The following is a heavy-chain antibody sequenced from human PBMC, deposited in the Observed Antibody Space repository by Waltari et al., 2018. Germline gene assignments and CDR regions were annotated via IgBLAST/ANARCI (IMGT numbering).Heavy chain of an antibody. V-gene: IGHV3-53*04. CDR2: IYSGGNT. D-gene: IGHD6-13*01. CDR1: GFTVSSNY. Sequence: EVQLVESGGGLVQPGGSLRLSCAASGFTVSSNYMSWVRQAPGKGLGWVSVIYSGGNTYDADSVKGRFTISRNNSKNTLYRQMSSLRAEDTAVYYCAREGIAAASQEGFDYRGQGTLVTVSS. J-gene: IGHJ4*02. CDR3: AREGIAAASQEGFDY.